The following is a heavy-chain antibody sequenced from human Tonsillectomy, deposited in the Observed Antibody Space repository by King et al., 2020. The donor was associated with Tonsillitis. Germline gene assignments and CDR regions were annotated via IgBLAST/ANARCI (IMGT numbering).Heavy chain of an antibody. D-gene: IGHD4-17*01. CDR3: ARPDYGDFYFDS. CDR2: MTISSSGI. V-gene: IGHV3-48*01. CDR1: GFTFSTYN. Sequence: VQLVESGGGLVQPGGSLRLSCASSGFTFSTYNMNWVRQAPGKGLEWIAYMTISSSGIYYADSVKGRFTISRDNAKISLYLQMNSLRAEDTAVYYCARPDYGDFYFDSWGQGTLVTVSS. J-gene: IGHJ4*02.